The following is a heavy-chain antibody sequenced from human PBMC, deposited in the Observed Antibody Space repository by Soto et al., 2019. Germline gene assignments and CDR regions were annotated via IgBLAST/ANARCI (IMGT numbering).Heavy chain of an antibody. Sequence: ASVKVSCKASGYTFTSYDINWVRQATGQGLEWMGWMNPNSGNTGYAQKFQGRVTMTRNTSTSTVYMDLTSLGSDDTALYYCARVSRGAFDIWGQGTLVTVSS. CDR1: GYTFTSYD. V-gene: IGHV1-8*01. CDR3: ARVSRGAFDI. CDR2: MNPNSGNT. J-gene: IGHJ3*02.